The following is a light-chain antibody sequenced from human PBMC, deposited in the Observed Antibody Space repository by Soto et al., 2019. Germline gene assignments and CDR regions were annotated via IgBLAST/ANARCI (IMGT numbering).Light chain of an antibody. CDR3: HQRSNWPPS. V-gene: IGKV3-11*01. Sequence: EIVFTQSPATLSLSPGERATLSCRASQSVGSYLAWYQQKPGQAPRLLIYDASNRATGIPARLSGSGSGTDFTLTISSLEPEDFAVYYCHQRSNWPPSFGPGTKVDIK. J-gene: IGKJ3*01. CDR2: DAS. CDR1: QSVGSY.